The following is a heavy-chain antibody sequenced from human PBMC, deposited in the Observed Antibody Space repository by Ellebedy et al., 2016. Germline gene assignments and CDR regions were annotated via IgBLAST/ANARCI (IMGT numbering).Heavy chain of an antibody. Sequence: TLSLXXTVSGASIISSSYYWGWIRQPPGKALEWLALIDWDDDKYYSTSLKTRLTISKDTSKNQVVLTMTNMDPVDTATYYCARIRKVRGVIDYYYGMDVWGQGTTVTVSS. CDR3: ARIRKVRGVIDYYYGMDV. J-gene: IGHJ6*02. CDR2: IDWDDDK. D-gene: IGHD3-10*01. CDR1: GASIISSSYY. V-gene: IGHV2-70*01.